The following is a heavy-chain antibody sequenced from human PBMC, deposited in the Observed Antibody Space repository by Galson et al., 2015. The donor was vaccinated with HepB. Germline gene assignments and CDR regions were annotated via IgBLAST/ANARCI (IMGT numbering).Heavy chain of an antibody. CDR1: GFTFSSYG. Sequence: SLRLSCAASGFTFSSYGMHWVRQAPGKGLEWVAFIRYDGSNKYYADSVKGRLTISRDNSKNTLYLQMNSLRAEDTAVYYCAKRMPGSSGYHFLDYWGQGTLVTVSS. J-gene: IGHJ4*02. D-gene: IGHD3-22*01. CDR3: AKRMPGSSGYHFLDY. V-gene: IGHV3-30*02. CDR2: IRYDGSNK.